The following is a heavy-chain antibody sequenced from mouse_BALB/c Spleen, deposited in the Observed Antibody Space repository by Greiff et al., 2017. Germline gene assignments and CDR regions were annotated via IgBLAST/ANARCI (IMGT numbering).Heavy chain of an antibody. CDR2: INPSSGYT. D-gene: IGHD2-1*01. V-gene: IGHV1S26*01. CDR3: ARSRGNYYAMDY. Sequence: VQLQQSGAELMKPGASVKMSCKASGYTFTSYTMHWVKQRPGQGLEWIGYINPSSGYTNYNQKFKDKATLTADKSSSTAYMQLSSLTSEDSAVYYCARSRGNYYAMDYWGQGTSVTVSS. J-gene: IGHJ4*01. CDR1: GYTFTSYT.